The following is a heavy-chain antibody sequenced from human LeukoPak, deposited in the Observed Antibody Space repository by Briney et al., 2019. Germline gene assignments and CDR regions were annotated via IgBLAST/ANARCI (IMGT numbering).Heavy chain of an antibody. Sequence: ASVTVSCTSSGGTFNNYALSWVRQAPGQGLEWMGVIMPIFRTPNYAQKFQGRVTITTDASTNTAYMELSGLRSEDTAVYYCAIGGPSYSSSSSKWGQGTLVTVSS. CDR2: IMPIFRTP. D-gene: IGHD6-6*01. J-gene: IGHJ4*02. CDR1: GGTFNNYA. CDR3: AIGGPSYSSSSSK. V-gene: IGHV1-69*05.